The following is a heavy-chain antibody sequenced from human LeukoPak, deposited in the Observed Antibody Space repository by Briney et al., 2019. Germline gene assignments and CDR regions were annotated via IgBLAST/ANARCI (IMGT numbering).Heavy chain of an antibody. CDR2: VKNDGREK. J-gene: IGHJ6*02. CDR1: GFTFNSYS. V-gene: IGHV3-7*01. Sequence: GGSVRLYCAASGFTFNSYSMGWARQAPGKGVEGVVNVKNDGREKYYVDSVEGRFTMSRDNAQNSLYLQMNSLRAQDTAVYYCAREEHYDFWIGYYYYYGMDVWGQGTPVTVSS. CDR3: AREEHYDFWIGYYYYYGMDV. D-gene: IGHD3-3*01.